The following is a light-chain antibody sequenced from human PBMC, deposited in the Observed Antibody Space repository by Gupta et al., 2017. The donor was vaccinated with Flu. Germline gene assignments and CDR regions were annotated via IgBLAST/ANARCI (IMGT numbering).Light chain of an antibody. V-gene: IGLV1-40*01. CDR2: GNS. CDR1: SSNIGAGYD. J-gene: IGLJ2*01. Sequence: HSVLPQPPPVYRASAPPVTTSCTGSSSNIGAGYDLHCYQQFPGPAPKPPIYGNSNRPSGVPDRFSGSKSGTSASPAIPGLQAEDEADYACQSYDSSLTGVVFGGGTKLTVL. CDR3: QSYDSSLTGVV.